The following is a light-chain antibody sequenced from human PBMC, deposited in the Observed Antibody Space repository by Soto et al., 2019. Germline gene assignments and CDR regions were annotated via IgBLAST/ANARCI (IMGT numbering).Light chain of an antibody. Sequence: EIVLTQSPGTLSLSPGERATLSCRASQSVSSNYLAGYQQKPGQAPRLLISGASNMATGIPDRFSGSGSGTAFTLTISRLLPGDFPVFYCQQYGYPPITFGQGTRLEMK. CDR2: GAS. J-gene: IGKJ5*01. V-gene: IGKV3-20*01. CDR1: QSVSSNY. CDR3: QQYGYPPIT.